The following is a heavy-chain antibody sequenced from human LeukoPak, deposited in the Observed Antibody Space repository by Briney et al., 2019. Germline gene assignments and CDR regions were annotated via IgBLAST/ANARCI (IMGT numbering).Heavy chain of an antibody. CDR1: GGSISSYY. J-gene: IGHJ4*02. CDR3: AIGGEATRLDY. Sequence: SETLSLTCTVSGGSISSYYWSWIRQPPGKGLEWIGCIYYSGSINYNPSLKSRVTISVDTSKNQFSLKLSSVTAADTAVYYCAIGGEATRLDYWGQGTLVTVSS. D-gene: IGHD5-12*01. V-gene: IGHV4-59*01. CDR2: IYYSGSI.